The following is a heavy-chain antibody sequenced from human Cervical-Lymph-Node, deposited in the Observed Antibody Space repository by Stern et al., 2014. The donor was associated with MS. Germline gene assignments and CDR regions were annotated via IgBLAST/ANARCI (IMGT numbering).Heavy chain of an antibody. CDR1: GHSFSNYW. Sequence: VQLMQSGAEVKKPGESLKISCKGSGHSFSNYWIGWVRQMPGKGLEWMGMIYPGDSDTRYSPSFQGHVTISADKSISTAYLQWSSLEASDTATYYCARHGGQQLVLGFDSWGQGTLVTVSS. D-gene: IGHD6-13*01. CDR3: ARHGGQQLVLGFDS. J-gene: IGHJ4*02. V-gene: IGHV5-51*01. CDR2: IYPGDSDT.